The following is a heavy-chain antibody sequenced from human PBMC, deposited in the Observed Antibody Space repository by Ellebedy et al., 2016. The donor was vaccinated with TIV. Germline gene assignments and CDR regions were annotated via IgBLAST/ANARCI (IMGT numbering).Heavy chain of an antibody. CDR1: RFSFSSYW. J-gene: IGHJ3*01. CDR2: INQDGSKR. Sequence: GGSLRLSCAASRFSFSSYWMSWVRQPPGKGLEWVANINQDGSKRYYVDSVKGRFTISRDNAKTSLYLQMNSLRADDTAVYYCATDGSYGDYLSPAHAFVFWGQGTTVTVSS. CDR3: ATDGSYGDYLSPAHAFVF. V-gene: IGHV3-7*03. D-gene: IGHD4-17*01.